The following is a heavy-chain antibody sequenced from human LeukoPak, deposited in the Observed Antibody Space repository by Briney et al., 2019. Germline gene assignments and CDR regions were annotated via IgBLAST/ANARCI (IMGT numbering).Heavy chain of an antibody. CDR3: ARGYSSNWNYFDY. V-gene: IGHV3-53*01. J-gene: IGHJ4*02. Sequence: GGSLRLSCAASGFTVSNNHMTWVRQAPGKGLEWVSVVYTAGSTYYVDSVKGRFTISRDNSKNTVYLQMNSLRVGDTAVYYCARGYSSNWNYFDYWGQGILVTVSS. CDR2: VYTAGST. CDR1: GFTVSNNH. D-gene: IGHD6-13*01.